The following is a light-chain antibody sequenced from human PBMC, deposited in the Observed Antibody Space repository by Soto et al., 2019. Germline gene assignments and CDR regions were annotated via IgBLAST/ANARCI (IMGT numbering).Light chain of an antibody. CDR1: SNDVGSYNL. Sequence: QSVLAQPVSVSGSPGQSIAISCAGTSNDVGSYNLVSWYQHHPGKAPKLMIYGGSKRPSGVSDRFSGSKSGNTASLTISGLQAEDEADYYCCSFAGNSNYVFGTGTKVTVL. CDR2: GGS. CDR3: CSFAGNSNYV. V-gene: IGLV2-23*01. J-gene: IGLJ1*01.